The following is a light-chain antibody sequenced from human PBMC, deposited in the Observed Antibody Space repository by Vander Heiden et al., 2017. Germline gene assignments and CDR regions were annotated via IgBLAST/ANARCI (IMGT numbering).Light chain of an antibody. CDR2: LNSDGSH. CDR1: SGHSSYA. Sequence: QLVLTQSPSAPASLAASVKPTCTVSSGHSSYAIAWHQQQPEKGPRYLMKLNSDGSHSKGDGVPDRFSGSSSGAGRYLTISSLQSEDEADYYCQTWGAGIQVFGGGTKLTVL. V-gene: IGLV4-69*01. CDR3: QTWGAGIQV. J-gene: IGLJ3*02.